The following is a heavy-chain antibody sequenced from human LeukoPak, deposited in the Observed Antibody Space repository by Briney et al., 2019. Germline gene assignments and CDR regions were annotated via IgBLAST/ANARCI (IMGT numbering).Heavy chain of an antibody. D-gene: IGHD6-13*01. V-gene: IGHV1-46*01. CDR2: INPSGGST. CDR3: PREIHPSIPKYSSSRGFEY. CDR1: GYTFTSYY. Sequence: ASVKVSCKASGYTFTSYYMHWVRQPPGQGLEWMGIINPSGGSTSYAQKFQGRVTMTRDTSTSTVYMELSSLRSEDTAVYYCPREIHPSIPKYSSSRGFEYWGQGTLVTVSS. J-gene: IGHJ4*02.